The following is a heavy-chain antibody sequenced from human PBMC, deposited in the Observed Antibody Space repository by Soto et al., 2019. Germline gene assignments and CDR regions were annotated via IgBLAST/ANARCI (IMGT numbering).Heavy chain of an antibody. Sequence: HPGGSLRLSCAASGFTFSDSAMSWVRQAPGKGLEWVSAITGSGGNTFYADSVEGRFTISRDNSKSTLFLQMHSLRVEDTAVYYCAKGVLGYCSSNSCYAYDFWGQGTLVTVSS. D-gene: IGHD2-2*01. V-gene: IGHV3-23*01. J-gene: IGHJ4*02. CDR2: ITGSGGNT. CDR3: AKGVLGYCSSNSCYAYDF. CDR1: GFTFSDSA.